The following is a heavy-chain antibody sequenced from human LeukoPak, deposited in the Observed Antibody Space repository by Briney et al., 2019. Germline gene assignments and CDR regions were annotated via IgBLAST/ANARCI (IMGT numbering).Heavy chain of an antibody. J-gene: IGHJ3*02. D-gene: IGHD3-22*01. Sequence: GGSLRLSCAASGFTFDDYAMHWVRQAPGKGLEWVSYISSSAGTIYYGDSVRGRFTISRDNAKNSLYLQMNSLRVEDTAVYYCARDHDNSGYSDAFDIWGQGTMVTVSS. V-gene: IGHV3-48*03. CDR1: GFTFDDYA. CDR3: ARDHDNSGYSDAFDI. CDR2: ISSSAGTI.